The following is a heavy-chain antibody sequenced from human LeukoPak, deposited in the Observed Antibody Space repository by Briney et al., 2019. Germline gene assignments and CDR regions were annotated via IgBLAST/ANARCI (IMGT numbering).Heavy chain of an antibody. D-gene: IGHD3-22*01. J-gene: IGHJ4*02. V-gene: IGHV3-30*04. CDR3: ARGRTRGYYLDY. CDR1: GFTFSTYV. CDR2: ISSAATNK. Sequence: GGALRLSCAASGFTFSTYVMHWVRQAPGKGLDWVASISSAATNKYDADSVKGRFTISRDNSNNTLYLQMNSLRPGDTALYFCARGRTRGYYLDYWGRGTLVSVSS.